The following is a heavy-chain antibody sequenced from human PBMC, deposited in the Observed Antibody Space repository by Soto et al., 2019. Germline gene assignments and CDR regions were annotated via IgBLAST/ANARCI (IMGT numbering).Heavy chain of an antibody. V-gene: IGHV4-59*12. CDR2: IYYSGST. J-gene: IGHJ4*02. D-gene: IGHD5-12*01. CDR3: ANDPGYSLDF. Sequence: SETLSLTCTVSGGSISSYYWSWIRQPPGKGLEWIGYIYYSGSTNYNPSLKSRVTISVDTSKNQFSLKLSTVTPEDAAVYYCANDPGYSLDFWGQGTQVTVSS. CDR1: GGSISSYY.